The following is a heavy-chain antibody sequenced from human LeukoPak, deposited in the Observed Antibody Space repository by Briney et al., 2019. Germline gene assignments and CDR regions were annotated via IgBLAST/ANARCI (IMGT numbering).Heavy chain of an antibody. J-gene: IGHJ5*02. D-gene: IGHD3-16*01. V-gene: IGHV4-31*03. CDR3: ARGLMKGWFDP. Sequence: PSETLSLTCIVSGGSISSGGYYWSWIRQHPGKGLEWIGYIYYSGSTYYNPSLKSRVTMSVDTSKNQFSLKLSSVTAADTAVCYCARGLMKGWFDPWGQGTLVTVSS. CDR2: IYYSGST. CDR1: GGSISSGGYY.